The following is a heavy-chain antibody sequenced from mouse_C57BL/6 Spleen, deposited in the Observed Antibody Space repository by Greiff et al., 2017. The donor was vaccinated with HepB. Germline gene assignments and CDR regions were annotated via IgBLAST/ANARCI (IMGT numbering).Heavy chain of an antibody. CDR2: INPYNGGT. Sequence: EVQLQQSGPVLVKPGASVKMSCKASGYTFTDYYMNWVKQSHGKSLEWIGVINPYNGGTSYNQKFKGKATLTVDKSSSTAYMELNSLTSEDSAVYYCARTWEYYCDYWGQGTTLTVSS. V-gene: IGHV1-19*01. CDR3: ARTWEYYCDY. D-gene: IGHD4-1*01. J-gene: IGHJ2*01. CDR1: GYTFTDYY.